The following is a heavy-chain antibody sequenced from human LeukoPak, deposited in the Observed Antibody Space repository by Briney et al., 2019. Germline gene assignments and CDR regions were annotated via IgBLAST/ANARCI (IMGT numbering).Heavy chain of an antibody. V-gene: IGHV4-59*01. J-gene: IGHJ4*02. Sequence: PSETLSLTCTVSGGSISSYYWSWIRQPPGKGLEWIGEIYYSGSTNYNPSLKSRVTISVDTSKNQFSLKLSSVTAADTAVYYCARASNYYGSGSYYYTPDYWGQGTLVTVSS. CDR1: GGSISSYY. CDR2: IYYSGST. CDR3: ARASNYYGSGSYYYTPDY. D-gene: IGHD3-10*01.